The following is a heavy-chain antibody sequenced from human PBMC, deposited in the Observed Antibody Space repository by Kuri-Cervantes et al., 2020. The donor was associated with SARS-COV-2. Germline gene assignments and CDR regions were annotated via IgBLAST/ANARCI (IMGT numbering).Heavy chain of an antibody. Sequence: GGSLRLSCAASGFTFSSYSMNWVRQAPGKGLEWVSSISSSSSYIYYADSVKGRFTISRDNAKSSLYLQMNSLRAEDTAVYYCATVSDYYDSSGYFLDFDYWGQGTLVTVSS. D-gene: IGHD3-22*01. CDR3: ATVSDYYDSSGYFLDFDY. CDR1: GFTFSSYS. J-gene: IGHJ4*02. V-gene: IGHV3-21*01. CDR2: ISSSSSYI.